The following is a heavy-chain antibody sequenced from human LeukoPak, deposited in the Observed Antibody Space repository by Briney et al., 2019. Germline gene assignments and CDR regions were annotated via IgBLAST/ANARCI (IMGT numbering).Heavy chain of an antibody. V-gene: IGHV4-59*08. CDR2: VYYSGST. D-gene: IGHD5-24*01. J-gene: IGHJ4*02. Sequence: SETLSLTCTFSGVSISGYYWSWIRQPPGKGLEWIGYVYYSGSTNYNPSLKSRVTISVDTSKNQFSLKLSSVTAADTAVYYCAVGPVEMATITFVGWGQGTLVTVSS. CDR1: GVSISGYY. CDR3: AVGPVEMATITFVG.